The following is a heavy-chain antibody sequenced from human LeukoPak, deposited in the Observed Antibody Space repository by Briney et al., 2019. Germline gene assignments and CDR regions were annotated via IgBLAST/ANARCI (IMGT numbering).Heavy chain of an antibody. Sequence: GASVKVPCKASGYTFTCYYMHWVRQAPGQGLEWMGRINPNSGGTNYAQKFQGRVTMTRDTSISTAYMELSRLRSDDTAVYYCATGGVRDYYGSGSYYNGGYWGQGTLVTVSS. CDR3: ATGGVRDYYGSGSYYNGGY. CDR1: GYTFTCYY. CDR2: INPNSGGT. D-gene: IGHD3-10*01. J-gene: IGHJ4*02. V-gene: IGHV1-2*06.